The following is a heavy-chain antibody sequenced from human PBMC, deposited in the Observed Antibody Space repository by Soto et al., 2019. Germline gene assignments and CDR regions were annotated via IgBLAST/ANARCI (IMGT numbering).Heavy chain of an antibody. CDR3: AKDDYGSGSYGLDP. D-gene: IGHD3-10*01. CDR2: ISYDGSNK. CDR1: GFTFSSYG. Sequence: QVQLVESGGGVVQPGRSLRLSCAASGFTFSSYGMHWVRQAPGKGLEWVAVISYDGSNKYYADSVKGRFTISRENSKNTLYLQMNRLRAEDTAVYYCAKDDYGSGSYGLDPWGPGTLVTVSS. J-gene: IGHJ5*02. V-gene: IGHV3-30*18.